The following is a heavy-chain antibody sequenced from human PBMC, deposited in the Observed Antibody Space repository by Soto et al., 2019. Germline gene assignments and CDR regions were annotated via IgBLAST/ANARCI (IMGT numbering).Heavy chain of an antibody. J-gene: IGHJ6*02. Sequence: SETLSLTCTVSGGSISSGGYYWSWIRQHPGKGLEWIGYIYYSGSTYYNPSLKSRVTISVDTSKNQFSLKLSSVTAADTAVYYCARDSPSYYDILTGYPTYGMDVWGQGTTVTVSS. CDR2: IYYSGST. D-gene: IGHD3-9*01. V-gene: IGHV4-31*03. CDR3: ARDSPSYYDILTGYPTYGMDV. CDR1: GGSISSGGYY.